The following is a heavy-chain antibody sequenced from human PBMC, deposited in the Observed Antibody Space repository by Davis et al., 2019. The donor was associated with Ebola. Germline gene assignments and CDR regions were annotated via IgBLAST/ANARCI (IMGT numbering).Heavy chain of an antibody. CDR1: GGSISSYY. V-gene: IGHV4-59*08. D-gene: IGHD3-10*01. Sequence: MPSETLSLTCTVSGGSISSYYWSWIRQPPGKGLEWIGYIYYSGSTNHNPSLKSRVTISVDTSKNQFSLKLSSVTAADTAVYYCARRDITMVRGVIIFTDAFDIWGQGTMVTVSS. CDR2: IYYSGST. J-gene: IGHJ3*02. CDR3: ARRDITMVRGVIIFTDAFDI.